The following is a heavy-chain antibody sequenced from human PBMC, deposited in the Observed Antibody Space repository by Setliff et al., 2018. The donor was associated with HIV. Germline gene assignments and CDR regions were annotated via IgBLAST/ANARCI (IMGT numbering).Heavy chain of an antibody. D-gene: IGHD6-19*01. CDR2: IYASGST. CDR1: GGSMSSYY. Sequence: SETLSLTCAVSGGSMSSYYWSWIRQTPGKGLEWIGYIYASGSTTYNPSLTGRVSVSVDTSKNQFSLKLSSVTAADTAVYYCARDRSGWSPFDYWGQGTLVTVSS. CDR3: ARDRSGWSPFDY. J-gene: IGHJ4*02. V-gene: IGHV4-59*12.